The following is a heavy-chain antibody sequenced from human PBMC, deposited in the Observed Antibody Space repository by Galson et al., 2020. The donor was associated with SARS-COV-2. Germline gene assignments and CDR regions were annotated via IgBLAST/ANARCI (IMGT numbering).Heavy chain of an antibody. V-gene: IGHV3-33*01. CDR2: IWFDVSNK. J-gene: IGHJ3*01. Sequence: GESLKISCAAPGFTYSSHAIHWVRQAPGKGLERVAQIWFDVSNKYYTDSVRGRFSISRDNSKNTVSLQMNSLRAEDTAVYYCARDGQSGAPYAFDFWGQGTTVTVSS. D-gene: IGHD4-4*01. CDR1: GFTYSSHA. CDR3: ARDGQSGAPYAFDF.